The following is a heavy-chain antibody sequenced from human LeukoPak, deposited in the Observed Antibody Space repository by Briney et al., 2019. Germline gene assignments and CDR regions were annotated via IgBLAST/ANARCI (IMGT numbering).Heavy chain of an antibody. Sequence: GASVEVSCKASGYTFTGYYMHWVRQAPGQGLEWMGRINPNSGGTNYAQKFQGRVTMTRDTSISTAYMELSTLRSDDTAVYYCARDTHSSAAGGFDYWGQGTLVTVSA. D-gene: IGHD6-13*01. CDR2: INPNSGGT. CDR3: ARDTHSSAAGGFDY. J-gene: IGHJ4*02. CDR1: GYTFTGYY. V-gene: IGHV1-2*06.